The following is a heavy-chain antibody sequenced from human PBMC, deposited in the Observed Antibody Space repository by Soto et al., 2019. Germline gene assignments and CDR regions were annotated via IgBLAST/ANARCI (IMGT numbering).Heavy chain of an antibody. Sequence: QVQLVQSGAEVKKPGASVKVSCKASGYTFTNYGISWVRQAPGQGLEWMGWISAYNGNTKYAQKLQGRVTMTTDTPTRTAYMELRSLRSDDTAVYYCARGVGSGSYYNQYNWFDPWGQGTLVTVSS. V-gene: IGHV1-18*01. CDR3: ARGVGSGSYYNQYNWFDP. D-gene: IGHD3-10*01. CDR2: ISAYNGNT. CDR1: GYTFTNYG. J-gene: IGHJ5*02.